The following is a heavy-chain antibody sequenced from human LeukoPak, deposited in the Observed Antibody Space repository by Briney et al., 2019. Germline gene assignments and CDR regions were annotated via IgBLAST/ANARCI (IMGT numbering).Heavy chain of an antibody. CDR2: IYHSGST. CDR1: GYSISSGYY. Sequence: SETLSLTCAVSGYSISSGYYWGWIRQPPGKGLEWIGSIYHSGSTYYNPSLKSRVNISVDTSKNQFSLKLSSVTAADTAVYYCASLGQGDYWGQGTLVTVSS. D-gene: IGHD7-27*01. V-gene: IGHV4-38-2*01. J-gene: IGHJ4*02. CDR3: ASLGQGDY.